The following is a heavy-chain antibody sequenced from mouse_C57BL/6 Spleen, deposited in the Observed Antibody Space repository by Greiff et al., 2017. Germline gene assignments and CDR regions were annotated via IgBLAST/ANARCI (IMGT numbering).Heavy chain of an antibody. D-gene: IGHD1-1*01. J-gene: IGHJ2*01. Sequence: EVKLVESGGGLVQPGGSLSLSCAASGFTFTDYYMSWVRQPPGKALEWLGFIRNKANGYTTEYSSSVKGRFTISRDNYQSILYLQMNALRDEYSATYYCARYSPYYSGSYYFDYWGQGTTLTVSS. CDR3: ARYSPYYSGSYYFDY. CDR2: IRNKANGYTT. CDR1: GFTFTDYY. V-gene: IGHV7-3*01.